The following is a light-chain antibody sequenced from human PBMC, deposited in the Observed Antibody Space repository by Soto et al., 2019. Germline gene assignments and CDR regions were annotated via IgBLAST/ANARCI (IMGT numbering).Light chain of an antibody. CDR3: ETWGSNTHTV. CDR1: SGHSSYI. J-gene: IGLJ3*02. CDR2: LEGSGSY. Sequence: QLVLTQSSSASASLGSSVKLTYTLSSGHSSYIIAWHQQQPGKAPRYLMKLEGSGSYNKGSGVPDRFSGSSSGADRYLTISNLQFEDEADYYCETWGSNTHTVFGGGTKLTVL. V-gene: IGLV4-60*02.